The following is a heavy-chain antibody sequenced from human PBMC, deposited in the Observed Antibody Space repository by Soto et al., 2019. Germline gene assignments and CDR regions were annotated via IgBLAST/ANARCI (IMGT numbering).Heavy chain of an antibody. J-gene: IGHJ5*02. CDR3: ARSYYDSTGFAVDP. V-gene: IGHV4-59*02. Sequence: QMQLQASGPGLVKPSETLSLTCNVSGASVSNGYWSWIRQPPGKGLEWIGFMYFGGSFNYNPSLTCRATISVVTSKNQFSRKLTSVPASDTAVYYWARSYYDSTGFAVDPWGQGTLVTVSS. CDR2: MYFGGSF. CDR1: GASVSNGY. D-gene: IGHD3-22*01.